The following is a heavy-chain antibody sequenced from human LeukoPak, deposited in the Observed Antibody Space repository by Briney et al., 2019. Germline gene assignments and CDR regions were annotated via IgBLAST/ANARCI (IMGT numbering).Heavy chain of an antibody. CDR2: IKQDGSEK. D-gene: IGHD6-13*01. J-gene: IGHJ4*02. CDR3: ARSPRVAAAGTSFGY. Sequence: GGSLRLSCAASGFTFSSYAMHWVRQAPGKGLEWVANIKQDGSEKYYVDSVKGRFTISRDNAKNSLYLQMNSLRAEDTAVYYCARSPRVAAAGTSFGYWGQGTLVTVSS. CDR1: GFTFSSYA. V-gene: IGHV3-7*01.